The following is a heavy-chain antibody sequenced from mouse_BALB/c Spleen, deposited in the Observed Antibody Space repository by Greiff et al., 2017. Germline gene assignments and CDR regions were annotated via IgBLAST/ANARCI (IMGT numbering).Heavy chain of an antibody. CDR1: GFAFSSYD. D-gene: IGHD4-1*01. J-gene: IGHJ2*01. V-gene: IGHV5-12-1*01. CDR3: ARESGTGFDY. CDR2: ISSGGGST. Sequence: EVKLVESGGGLVKPGGSLKLSCAASGFAFSSYDMSWVRQTPEKRLEWVAYISSGGGSTYYPDTVKGRFTISRDNAKNTLYLQMSSLKSEDTAMYYCARESGTGFDYWGQGTTLTVSS.